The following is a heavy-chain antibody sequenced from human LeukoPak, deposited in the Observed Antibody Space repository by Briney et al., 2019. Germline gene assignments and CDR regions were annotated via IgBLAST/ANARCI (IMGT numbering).Heavy chain of an antibody. CDR1: GLSFSGYS. CDR2: ISGSGDRT. V-gene: IGHV3-23*01. CDR3: ARGFTGASDY. J-gene: IGHJ4*02. D-gene: IGHD1-14*01. Sequence: GGSLRLSCVVSGLSFSGYSMIWVRQTPGKGLEWVSEISGSGDRTYYSDSVKGRFTISRDNSKNTLYLQMTSLGVEDTAIYYCARGFTGASDYWGQGTLVTVSS.